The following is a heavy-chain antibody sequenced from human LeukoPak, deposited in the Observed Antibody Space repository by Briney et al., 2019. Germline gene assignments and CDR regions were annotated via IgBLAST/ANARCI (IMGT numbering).Heavy chain of an antibody. J-gene: IGHJ6*02. D-gene: IGHD3-16*01. CDR3: VRFGVNYDMDV. Sequence: SEPLSLTCAVYGGSFSGYYWTWVRQPPGKGLEWIGQIHYSGRADYNPSLKSRITMSVDTSRNQISLKLSSVTAADTAIYYCVRFGVNYDMDVWGQGTTVTVFS. CDR1: GGSFSGYY. CDR2: IHYSGRA. V-gene: IGHV4-34*10.